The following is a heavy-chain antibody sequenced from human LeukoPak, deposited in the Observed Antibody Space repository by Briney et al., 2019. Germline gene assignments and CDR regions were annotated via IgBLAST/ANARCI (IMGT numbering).Heavy chain of an antibody. CDR3: ARLGEDKAD. J-gene: IGHJ4*02. D-gene: IGHD3-10*01. Sequence: SETLSLTCTVSGGSINNYYWSWIRQPAGKGLEWIGRVYTSGSTNYNPSLKSRVTISVDKSKNQFSLKLSSVTAADTAVYYCARLGEDKADGGQETRVTVS. V-gene: IGHV4-4*07. CDR1: GGSINNYY. CDR2: VYTSGST.